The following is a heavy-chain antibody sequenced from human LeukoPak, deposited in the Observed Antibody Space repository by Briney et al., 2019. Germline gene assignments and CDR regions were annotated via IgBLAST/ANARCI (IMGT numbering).Heavy chain of an antibody. Sequence: SETLSLTCTVSGDSISSGDYYWSWIRQPPGKGLEWIAYIYYSGSTNYNPSLKSRVTISVDTSKNQFSLKLSSVTAADTAVYYCARGVVIAPQTFDYWGQGTLVTVSS. J-gene: IGHJ4*02. CDR3: ARGVVIAPQTFDY. CDR1: GDSISSGDYY. CDR2: IYYSGST. D-gene: IGHD2-21*01. V-gene: IGHV4-61*08.